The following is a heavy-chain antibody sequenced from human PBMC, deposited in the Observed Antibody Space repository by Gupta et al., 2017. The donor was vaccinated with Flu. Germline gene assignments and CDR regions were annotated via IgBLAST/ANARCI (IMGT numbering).Heavy chain of an antibody. Sequence: QVQLVESGGGVVQPGRSLRLSCAASAFTFSSCGMHWVRQAPGKGLEWVAVIWYDGSNKYYADSVKGRFTISRDNSKNTLYLQMNSLRAEDTAVYYCAREYSSSSYYYYYGMDVWGQGTTVTVSS. D-gene: IGHD6-6*01. J-gene: IGHJ6*02. CDR3: AREYSSSSYYYYYGMDV. CDR2: IWYDGSNK. V-gene: IGHV3-33*01. CDR1: AFTFSSCG.